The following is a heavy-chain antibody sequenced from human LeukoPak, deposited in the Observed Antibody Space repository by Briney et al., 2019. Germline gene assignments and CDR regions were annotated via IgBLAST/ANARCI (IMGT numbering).Heavy chain of an antibody. D-gene: IGHD1-26*01. V-gene: IGHV1-69*04. J-gene: IGHJ4*02. CDR2: IIPILGIA. CDR1: GGTFSSYA. Sequence: GASVKVSCKASGGTFSSYAISWVRQAPGQGLEWMGRIIPILGIANYAQKFQGRVTITADKSTSTAYMELSSLRSEDTAVYYCAKDLLESYYTFDYWGQGTLVTVSS. CDR3: AKDLLESYYTFDY.